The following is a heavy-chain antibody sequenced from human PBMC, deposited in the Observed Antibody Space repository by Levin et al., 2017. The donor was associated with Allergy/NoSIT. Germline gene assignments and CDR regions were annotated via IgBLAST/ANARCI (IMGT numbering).Heavy chain of an antibody. Sequence: SCAASGFTFSSYSMNWVRQAPGKGLEWVSSISSSSSYIYYADSVKGRFTISRDNAKNSLYLQMNSLRAEDTAVYYCAITYYYDSSGYTYDYWGQGTLVTVSS. CDR1: GFTFSSYS. V-gene: IGHV3-21*01. J-gene: IGHJ4*02. CDR2: ISSSSSYI. CDR3: AITYYYDSSGYTYDY. D-gene: IGHD3-22*01.